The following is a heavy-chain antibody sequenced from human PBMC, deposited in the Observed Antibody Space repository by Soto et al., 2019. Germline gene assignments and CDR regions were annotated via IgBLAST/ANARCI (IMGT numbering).Heavy chain of an antibody. CDR3: ARDLRAGVRGLGYYYVMDF. J-gene: IGHJ6*02. V-gene: IGHV4-59*01. D-gene: IGHD3-10*01. CDR1: GGSISSYY. Sequence: SETLSLTCTVSGGSISSYYWSWIRQPPGKGLEWIGYIYYSGSTNYNPSLKSRVTISVDTSKNQFSLKLSSVTAADTAVYYCARDLRAGVRGLGYYYVMDFWGQGTTVTVSS. CDR2: IYYSGST.